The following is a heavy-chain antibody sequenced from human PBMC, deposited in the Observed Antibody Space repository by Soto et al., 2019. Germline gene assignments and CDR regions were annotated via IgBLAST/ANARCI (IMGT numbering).Heavy chain of an antibody. CDR3: ARHNYDFWSGYYSPNYYYYMDV. CDR1: GGSISSSSYY. D-gene: IGHD3-3*01. CDR2: IYYSGST. Sequence: SETLCLTCTVSGGSISSSSYYWGWIRQPPGKGLEWIGSIYYSGSTYYNPSLKSRVTISVDTSKNQFSLKLSSVTAADTAVYYCARHNYDFWSGYYSPNYYYYMDVWGKGTTVTVSS. J-gene: IGHJ6*03. V-gene: IGHV4-39*01.